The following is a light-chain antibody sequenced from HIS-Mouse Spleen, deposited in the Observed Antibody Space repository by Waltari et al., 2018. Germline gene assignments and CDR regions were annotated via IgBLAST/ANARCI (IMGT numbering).Light chain of an antibody. CDR3: CSYAGSSTFEV. CDR2: EGS. J-gene: IGLJ2*01. Sequence: QSALTQPASVSGSPGQSITISCTGTSSDGASYNLLSWYQQHPGKAPKLMIYEGSKRPSGVSTRFSGSKSGNTASLTISGLQAEDEADYYCCSYAGSSTFEVFGGGTKLTVL. V-gene: IGLV2-23*03. CDR1: SSDGASYNL.